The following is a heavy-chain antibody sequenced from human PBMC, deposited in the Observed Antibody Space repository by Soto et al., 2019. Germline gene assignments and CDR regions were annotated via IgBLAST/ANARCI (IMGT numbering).Heavy chain of an antibody. CDR3: AIEEAMVRGVIIGSRDYYGMDV. CDR2: IIPIFGTA. CDR1: GGTFSSYA. V-gene: IGHV1-69*13. Sequence: GASVKVSCKASGGTFSSYAISWARQAPGQGLEWMGGIIPIFGTANYAQKFQGRVTITADESTSTAYMELSSLRSEDTAVYYCAIEEAMVRGVIIGSRDYYGMDVWGQGTTVTVSS. D-gene: IGHD3-10*01. J-gene: IGHJ6*02.